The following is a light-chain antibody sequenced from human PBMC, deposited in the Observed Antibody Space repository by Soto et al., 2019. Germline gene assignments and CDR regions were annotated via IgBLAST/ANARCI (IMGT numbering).Light chain of an antibody. J-gene: IGLJ2*01. V-gene: IGLV1-44*01. CDR3: AAWDDSLNGPI. Sequence: QSVLTQPPSASGTPGQRVIVSCSGTYSNIGINDVHWYRQLSGSAPQILIYDTTERATGVPDRFSGSKSGTSASLAIRGLQAEDEADYPCAAWDDSLNGPIFGGGTKVTVL. CDR1: YSNIGIND. CDR2: DTT.